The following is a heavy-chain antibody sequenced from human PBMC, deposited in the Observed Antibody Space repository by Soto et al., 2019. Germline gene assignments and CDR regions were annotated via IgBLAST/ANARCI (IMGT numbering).Heavy chain of an antibody. Sequence: EVQLVESGGGFVQPGRSLRLSCAASGSTSVDYAMHWVRQVPGKGLEWVSGIGWNSDRIDYADSVKGRFTTSRDNARNSLYLQMNSLRPEDTALYYCTKDISAGGADIWGQVTMVTVSS. V-gene: IGHV3-9*02. CDR1: GSTSVDYA. D-gene: IGHD6-25*01. CDR3: TKDISAGGADI. J-gene: IGHJ3*02. CDR2: IGWNSDRI.